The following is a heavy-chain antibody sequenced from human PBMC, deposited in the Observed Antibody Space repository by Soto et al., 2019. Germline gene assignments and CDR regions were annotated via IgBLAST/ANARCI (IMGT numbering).Heavy chain of an antibody. D-gene: IGHD6-19*01. CDR2: ISGSGGST. J-gene: IGHJ5*02. CDR3: AKESVAAWFDP. V-gene: IGHV3-23*01. CDR1: GFTFSTYA. Sequence: GGSLRLSCAASGFTFSTYAMIWFRQAPGKGLEWVSAISGSGGSTYYADSVKGRFTISRDNSKNTLYLQMNSLRAEDTAVYYCAKESVAAWFDPWGQGTLVTVSS.